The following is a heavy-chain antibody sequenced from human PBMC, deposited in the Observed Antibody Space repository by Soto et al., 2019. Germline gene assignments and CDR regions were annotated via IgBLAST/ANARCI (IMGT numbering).Heavy chain of an antibody. D-gene: IGHD3-3*01. CDR1: GGSISSYY. CDR3: ASSLGGDFWSGYYTASYYYGMDV. Sequence: SETLSLTCTVSGGSISSYYWSWIRQPPGKGLEWIGYIYYSGSTNYNPSLKSRVTISVDTSKNQFSLKLSSVTAADTAVYYCASSLGGDFWSGYYTASYYYGMDVWGQGTTVTVSS. J-gene: IGHJ6*02. V-gene: IGHV4-59*01. CDR2: IYYSGST.